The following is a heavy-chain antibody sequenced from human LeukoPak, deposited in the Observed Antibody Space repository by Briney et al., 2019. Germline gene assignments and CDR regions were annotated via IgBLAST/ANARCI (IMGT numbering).Heavy chain of an antibody. D-gene: IGHD4-17*01. CDR1: GDSISSGGYS. CDR2: IYYSGST. V-gene: IGHV4-30-4*07. CDR3: ARNGDYGGRYDY. Sequence: SETLSLTCTVSGDSISSGGYSWSWIRQPPGKGLEWIGYIYYSGSTYYNPSLKSRVTISVDTSKNQFSLKLSSVTAADTAVYYCARNGDYGGRYDYWGQGTLVTVSS. J-gene: IGHJ4*02.